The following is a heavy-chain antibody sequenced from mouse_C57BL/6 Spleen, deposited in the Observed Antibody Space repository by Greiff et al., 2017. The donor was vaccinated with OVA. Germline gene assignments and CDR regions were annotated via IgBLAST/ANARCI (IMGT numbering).Heavy chain of an antibody. Sequence: EVQLKESGGDLVKPGGSLKLSCAASGFTFSSYGMSWVRQTPDKRLEWVATISSGGSYTYYPDSVKGRFTISRDKAKNTLYLQMSSLKSEDTAMYYCARGFDYWGQGTTLTVSS. V-gene: IGHV5-6*01. CDR2: ISSGGSYT. CDR1: GFTFSSYG. J-gene: IGHJ2*01. CDR3: ARGFDY.